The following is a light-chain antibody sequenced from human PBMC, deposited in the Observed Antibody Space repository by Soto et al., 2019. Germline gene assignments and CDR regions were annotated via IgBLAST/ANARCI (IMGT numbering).Light chain of an antibody. CDR2: ENN. CDR1: SSDIGRNY. CDR3: GTWDSSLTTYA. V-gene: IGLV1-51*02. J-gene: IGLJ1*01. Sequence: QSVLTQPPSVSAAPGQKVTISCSGSSSDIGRNYVSWYQHLPGTAPKLLIYENNKRPSGIPDRLSGSKSGSSATLGITGLQTGDEADYYCGTWDSSLTTYAFGPGTKVT.